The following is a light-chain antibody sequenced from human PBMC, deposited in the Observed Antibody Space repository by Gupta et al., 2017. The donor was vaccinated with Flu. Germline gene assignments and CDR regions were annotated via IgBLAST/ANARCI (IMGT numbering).Light chain of an antibody. J-gene: IGKJ3*01. CDR2: AAS. CDR1: QGISNY. CDR3: QMGFT. Sequence: DIQMTQSPSSPSASVGDRVTITCRASQGISNYLAWYQQKPGKVPKLLIYAASTLQSGVPSRFSSSGSGTEVTLTISSLQPEDVATYYCQMGFTFGPGTKVEIK. V-gene: IGKV1-27*01.